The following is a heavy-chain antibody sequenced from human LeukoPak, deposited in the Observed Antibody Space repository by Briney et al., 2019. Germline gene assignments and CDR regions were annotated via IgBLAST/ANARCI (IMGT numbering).Heavy chain of an antibody. CDR3: ARLGDYDFWSGYHDFDY. CDR2: IYPGDSDT. CDR1: GYSFTSYW. J-gene: IGHJ4*02. Sequence: GESLKISCKGSGYSFTSYWIGWVRQMPGKGLEWMGIIYPGDSDTRYSPSFQGQVTISADKSISTAYLQWSSLKASDTAMYYCARLGDYDFWSGYHDFDYWGQGTLVTVSS. V-gene: IGHV5-51*01. D-gene: IGHD3-3*01.